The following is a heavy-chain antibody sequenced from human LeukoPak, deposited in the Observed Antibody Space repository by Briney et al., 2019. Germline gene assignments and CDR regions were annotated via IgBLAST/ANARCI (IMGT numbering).Heavy chain of an antibody. CDR1: GFTFSSYA. CDR2: ISGSGGST. CDR3: AKDSSKRYLTLGNYDFWSGSSYYFDY. J-gene: IGHJ4*02. V-gene: IGHV3-23*01. D-gene: IGHD3-3*01. Sequence: GGSLRLSCAASGFTFSSYAMSWVRQAPGKGLEWVSAISGSGGSTYYADSVKGRFTISRDNSKNTLYLQMNSLRAEDTAVYYCAKDSSKRYLTLGNYDFWSGSSYYFDYWGQGTLVTVSS.